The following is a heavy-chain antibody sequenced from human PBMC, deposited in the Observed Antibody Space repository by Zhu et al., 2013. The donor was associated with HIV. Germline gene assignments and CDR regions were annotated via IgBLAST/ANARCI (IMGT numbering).Heavy chain of an antibody. D-gene: IGHD2-15*01. Sequence: QVQLVQSGAEVKKPGSSVKVSCKASGGTFSSYTISWVRQAPGQGLEWMGRIIPILGIANYAQKFQGRVTITADKSTSTAYMELSSLRSEDTAVYYCARAGEGYCSGGSCYSWFDPWGQGTLVTVSS. J-gene: IGHJ5*02. CDR3: ARAGEGYCSGGSCYSWFDP. CDR1: GGTFSSYT. V-gene: IGHV1-69*02. CDR2: IIPILGIA.